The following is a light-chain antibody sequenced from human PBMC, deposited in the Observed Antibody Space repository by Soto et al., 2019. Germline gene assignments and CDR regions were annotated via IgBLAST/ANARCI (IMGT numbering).Light chain of an antibody. CDR2: KVS. Sequence: DVVLTQTPLSSPVTLGQPASISCRSSQSLEHSDGNTYLSWLHQRPGQPPRLLIYKVSHRFSGVPDRFSGGGAGTDFTLKISRVEAEDVGIYYCSQATKYRPYTFGQGTKLEIK. V-gene: IGKV2-24*01. CDR1: QSLEHSDGNTY. CDR3: SQATKYRPYT. J-gene: IGKJ2*01.